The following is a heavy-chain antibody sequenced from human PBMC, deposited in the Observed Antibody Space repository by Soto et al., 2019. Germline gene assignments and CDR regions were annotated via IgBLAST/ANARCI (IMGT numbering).Heavy chain of an antibody. CDR1: AGSLSNYY. CDR3: ARGGRGSGLYFLYYFDL. J-gene: IGHJ4*02. Sequence: SETLSLTCSVSAGSLSNYYWIWIRQSPGKGLEWIGEIYHTGSTKYNPSLKSRVAISVDMSKNQFTLTLSSVTPADTAVYYCARGGRGSGLYFLYYFDLWGQGTLVTV. CDR2: IYHTGST. V-gene: IGHV4-59*01. D-gene: IGHD3-16*01.